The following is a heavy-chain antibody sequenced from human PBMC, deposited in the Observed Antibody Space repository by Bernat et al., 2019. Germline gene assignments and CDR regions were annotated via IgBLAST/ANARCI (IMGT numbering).Heavy chain of an antibody. J-gene: IGHJ4*02. CDR1: GFTFSSYA. V-gene: IGHV3-64D*06. Sequence: EVQLVESGGGLVQPGGSLRLSCSASGFTFSSYAMHWVRQAPGKGLEYVSAISSNGGSTYYADSVKGRFTISRDNSKNTLYLQMSSLRAEDTAVYYCVKGRAVAGTSNDYWGQGTLVTVSS. CDR2: ISSNGGST. D-gene: IGHD6-19*01. CDR3: VKGRAVAGTSNDY.